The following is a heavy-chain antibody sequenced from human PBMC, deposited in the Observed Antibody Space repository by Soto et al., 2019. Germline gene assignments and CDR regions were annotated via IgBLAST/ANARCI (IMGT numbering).Heavy chain of an antibody. D-gene: IGHD5-12*01. J-gene: IGHJ4*02. Sequence: GGSLRLSCAASGFTFSSYGMHWVRQAPGKGLEWVAVISYDGSNKYYADSVKGRFTISRDNSKNTLYLQMNSLRAEDTAVYYCANLEYSGYDLFDYWGQGTLVTVSS. CDR1: GFTFSSYG. CDR2: ISYDGSNK. V-gene: IGHV3-30*18. CDR3: ANLEYSGYDLFDY.